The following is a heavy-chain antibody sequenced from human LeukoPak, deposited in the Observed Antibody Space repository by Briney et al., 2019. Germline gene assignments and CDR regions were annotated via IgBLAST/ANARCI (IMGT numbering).Heavy chain of an antibody. CDR3: ARDGDFWSGYRWFDP. D-gene: IGHD3-3*01. V-gene: IGHV4-34*01. CDR1: GGSFSGYY. J-gene: IGHJ5*02. Sequence: SETLSLICAVYGGSFSGYYWSWIRQPPGKGLEWIGEINHSGSTNYNPSLKSRVTIPVDTSKNQFSLKLSSVTAADTAVYYCARDGDFWSGYRWFDPWGQGTLVTVSS. CDR2: INHSGST.